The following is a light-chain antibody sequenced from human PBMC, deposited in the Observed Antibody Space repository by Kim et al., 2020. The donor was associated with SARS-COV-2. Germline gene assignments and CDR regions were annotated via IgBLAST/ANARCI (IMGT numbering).Light chain of an antibody. Sequence: ELTQPPSASGTPGQRVTISCSGSSSNIGSNTVNWYQQFPGAAPKLLIYSNNQRPSGVPDRFSGSKSGSSASLAISGLQSDDEADYYCAAWDDSLNGPVFGGGTKLTVL. CDR2: SNN. CDR3: AAWDDSLNGPV. V-gene: IGLV1-44*01. J-gene: IGLJ3*02. CDR1: SSNIGSNT.